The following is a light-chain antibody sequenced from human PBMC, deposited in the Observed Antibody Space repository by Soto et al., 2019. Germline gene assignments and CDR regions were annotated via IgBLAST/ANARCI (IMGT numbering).Light chain of an antibody. CDR3: SSYTNSNTLV. CDR1: SSDVGGYNY. V-gene: IGLV2-14*01. CDR2: DVS. Sequence: QAVLTQPASVSGSPGQSITISCTGTSSDVGGYNYVSWYQQYPGKAPKLMIYDVSNRPSGVSNRFSGSKSGNTASLTISGLQAEDEADYYCSSYTNSNTLVFGSGTKLTVL. J-gene: IGLJ1*01.